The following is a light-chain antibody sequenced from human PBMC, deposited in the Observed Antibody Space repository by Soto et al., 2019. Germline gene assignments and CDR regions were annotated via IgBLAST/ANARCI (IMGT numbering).Light chain of an antibody. CDR3: QQYNSYSPT. CDR1: QSVSSN. V-gene: IGKV3-15*01. CDR2: GAS. J-gene: IGKJ1*01. Sequence: EIVMTQSPATLSVSPGERATLSCRASQSVSSNLAWYQQKPGQAPRLLIYGASTRATGIPARFSGSGSGTDFTLTISSLHPDDFATYYCQQYNSYSPTFGHGTKV.